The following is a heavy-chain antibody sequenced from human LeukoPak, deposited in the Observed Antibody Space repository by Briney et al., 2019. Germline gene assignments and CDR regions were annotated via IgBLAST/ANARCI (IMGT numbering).Heavy chain of an antibody. J-gene: IGHJ6*02. D-gene: IGHD4-17*01. Sequence: GGSLRLSCAASGFTFSSYWMSWVRQAPGKGLEWVSLISYDGNHKYYADSVKGRFTISRDNSKNMFYVQINSLRPEDTAVYFCARGFPYDDTTEGYYYLMDVWGQGTTVTVSS. CDR1: GFTFSSYW. CDR2: ISYDGNHK. CDR3: ARGFPYDDTTEGYYYLMDV. V-gene: IGHV3-30*03.